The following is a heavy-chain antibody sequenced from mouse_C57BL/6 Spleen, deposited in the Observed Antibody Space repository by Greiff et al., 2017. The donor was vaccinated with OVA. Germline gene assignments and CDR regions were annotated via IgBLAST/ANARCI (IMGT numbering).Heavy chain of an antibody. CDR1: GFTFSSYA. D-gene: IGHD2-5*01. V-gene: IGHV5-9-1*02. CDR2: ISSGGDYI. CDR3: TRVVTFYWYFDV. J-gene: IGHJ1*03. Sequence: EVQRVESGEGLVKPGGSLKLSCAASGFTFSSYAMSWVRQTPEKRLEWVAYISSGGDYIYYADTVKGRFTISRDNARNTLYLQMSSLKSEDTAMYYCTRVVTFYWYFDVWGTGTTVTVSS.